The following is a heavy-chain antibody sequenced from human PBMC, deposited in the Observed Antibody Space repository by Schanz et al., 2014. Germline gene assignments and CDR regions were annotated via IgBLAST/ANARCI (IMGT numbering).Heavy chain of an antibody. V-gene: IGHV1-69*08. CDR1: GGTFSSYS. CDR3: ARGYGDSRTDF. Sequence: QVQLVQSGAEVKKPGSSVKVSCKASGGTFSSYSISWVRQAPGQGLEWLGWMNPNSGNPGFAQKFRGRVTITADRSTSTAYMELSSLRSEDTAVYYCARGYGDSRTDFWGQGTLVTVSS. CDR2: MNPNSGNP. J-gene: IGHJ4*02. D-gene: IGHD4-17*01.